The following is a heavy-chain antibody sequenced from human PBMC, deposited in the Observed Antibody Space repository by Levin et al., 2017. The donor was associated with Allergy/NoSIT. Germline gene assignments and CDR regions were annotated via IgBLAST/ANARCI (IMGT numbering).Heavy chain of an antibody. CDR2: FSLSGNT. CDR3: ARGPPPREQNALPPSPYGMDV. V-gene: IGHV4-59*01. Sequence: KPGGSLRLSCTVSTGSIIGYFWSWIRQSPGKGLEWLGCFSLSGNTNYNPSLKSRLTISVDTSRNRFFLNLHSVTAADTAVYYCARGPPPREQNALPPSPYGMDVWGQGATVTVSS. CDR1: TGSIIGYF. D-gene: IGHD1/OR15-1a*01. J-gene: IGHJ6*02.